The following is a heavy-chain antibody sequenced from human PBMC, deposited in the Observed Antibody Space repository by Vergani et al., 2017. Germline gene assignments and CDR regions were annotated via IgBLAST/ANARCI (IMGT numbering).Heavy chain of an antibody. J-gene: IGHJ4*02. CDR1: GFTFSNHC. V-gene: IGHV3-30*02. CDR3: AKDRTSGWGLDY. D-gene: IGHD6-19*01. CDR2: IQYDGSSR. Sequence: QVQLVESGGGVVQPGGSLRLSCAASGFTFSNHCMHWVRQAPGKGLQWVSFIQYDGSSRYYSDSLKGRLTISRDTSSNTLYLQMRSLRVEDTAVYYCAKDRTSGWGLDYWGQGILVTVSS.